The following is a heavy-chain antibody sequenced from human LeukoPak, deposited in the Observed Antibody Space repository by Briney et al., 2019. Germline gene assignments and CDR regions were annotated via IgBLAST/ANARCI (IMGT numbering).Heavy chain of an antibody. D-gene: IGHD2-15*01. CDR1: GFIFSGSA. Sequence: GGSLRLSCAASGFIFSGSAMHWVREAPGKGREWVARIRSKANSYATAYAASVKGRFTISRDDSKNTAYLQMDSLKTEDAAVYYCTRLDCSGGSCYHMDVWGKGTTVTVSS. V-gene: IGHV3-73*01. CDR3: TRLDCSGGSCYHMDV. CDR2: IRSKANSYAT. J-gene: IGHJ6*03.